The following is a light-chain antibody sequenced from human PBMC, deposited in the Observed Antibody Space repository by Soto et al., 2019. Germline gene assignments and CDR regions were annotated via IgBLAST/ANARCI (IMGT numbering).Light chain of an antibody. Sequence: AIQLTQSPSSLSASVGDRVTITFRASQDISSSLAWYQQKAGKAPKLLIYGASILQSGVPSGFRGSGFGTDFTLTISSLRAEDFAIYFCQQTKGYPSTFGGGNKVDI. J-gene: IGKJ4*02. CDR2: GAS. CDR3: QQTKGYPST. V-gene: IGKV1-13*02. CDR1: QDISSS.